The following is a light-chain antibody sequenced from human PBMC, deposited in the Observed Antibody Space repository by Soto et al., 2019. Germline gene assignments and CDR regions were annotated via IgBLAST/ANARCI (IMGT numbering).Light chain of an antibody. CDR2: GAS. V-gene: IGKV3-20*01. CDR3: QQYGSSPPIFT. Sequence: VLTQSPGTLSLPPGERATLFCRAGQSVSSSDLAWYQQKPDQAPRLLIYGASSRATGIPDRFSGSGSGTDFTLTISRLEPEDFAVYYCQQYGSSPPIFTFGPGTKVDIK. CDR1: QSVSSSD. J-gene: IGKJ3*01.